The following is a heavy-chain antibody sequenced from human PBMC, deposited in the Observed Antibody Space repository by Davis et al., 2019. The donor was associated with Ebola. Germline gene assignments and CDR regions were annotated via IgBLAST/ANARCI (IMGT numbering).Heavy chain of an antibody. V-gene: IGHV5-51*01. CDR1: GYDFTSSW. Sequence: GESLKISCKGSGYDFTSSWIAWVRLMPGKGLEWMGIIFPRDSDTRYSPSFQGQVSISADKSINTAYLQWNSLKASDTAMYYCARVNHWATGWFDPWGQGTLVTVSS. CDR2: IFPRDSDT. J-gene: IGHJ5*02. CDR3: ARVNHWATGWFDP. D-gene: IGHD7-27*01.